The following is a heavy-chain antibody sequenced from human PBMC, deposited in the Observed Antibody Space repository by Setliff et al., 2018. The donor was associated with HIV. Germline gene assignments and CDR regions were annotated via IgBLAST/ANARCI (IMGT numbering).Heavy chain of an antibody. J-gene: IGHJ6*02. V-gene: IGHV3-30*01. CDR2: ISYDGSNK. CDR1: GFTFSSYA. CDR3: ARSVIGYYYYGMDV. D-gene: IGHD3-10*01. Sequence: SLRLSCAASGFTFSSYAMHWVRQAPGKGLEWVAVISYDGSNKYYADFVRGRFTISRDNSKNTLYLQMNSLRAEDTAVYYWARSVIGYYYYGMDVWGQGTTVTVSS.